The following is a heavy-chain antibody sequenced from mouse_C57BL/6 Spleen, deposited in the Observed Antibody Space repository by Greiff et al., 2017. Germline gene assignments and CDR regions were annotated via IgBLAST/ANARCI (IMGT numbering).Heavy chain of an antibody. CDR2: INPSSGYT. CDR3: ARSLYDYDAAMDY. CDR1: GYTFTSYW. D-gene: IGHD2-4*01. J-gene: IGHJ4*01. V-gene: IGHV1-7*01. Sequence: QVQLQQSGAELAKPGASVKLSCKASGYTFTSYWMHWVKQRPGQGLEWIGYINPSSGYTKYNQKFKDKATLTADKSSSTAYMQLSSLTYEDSAVYYCARSLYDYDAAMDYWGQGTSVTVSS.